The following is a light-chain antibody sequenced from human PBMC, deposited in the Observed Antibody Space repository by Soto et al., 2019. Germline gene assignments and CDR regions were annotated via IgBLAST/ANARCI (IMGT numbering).Light chain of an antibody. CDR1: QSVSTN. V-gene: IGKV3-15*01. J-gene: IGKJ1*01. CDR2: GAS. Sequence: EIVMTQSPATLSVSPGERATLSCRASQSVSTNLAWYQQKLGQAPRLLIYGASTRATRIPARFSGSGSGTEFTLTISSLQSEDFAVYYFQHYNNWPSWTFGQGTKVEIK. CDR3: QHYNNWPSWT.